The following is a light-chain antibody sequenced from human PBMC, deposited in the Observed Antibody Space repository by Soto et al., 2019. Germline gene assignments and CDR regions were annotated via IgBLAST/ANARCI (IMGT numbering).Light chain of an antibody. CDR1: SSNIGNNA. J-gene: IGLJ2*01. CDR2: YDD. CDR3: AAWDDSLNGVL. Sequence: QSVLTQPPSVSEAPRQRVTISCSGSSSNIGNNAVNWYQQLPGKAPKLLIYYDDLLPSGVSDRFSGSKSGTSASLAISGLQSEGEADYYCAAWDDSLNGVLFGGGTKVTVL. V-gene: IGLV1-36*01.